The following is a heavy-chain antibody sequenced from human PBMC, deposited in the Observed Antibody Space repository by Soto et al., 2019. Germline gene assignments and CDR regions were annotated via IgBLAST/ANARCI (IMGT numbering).Heavy chain of an antibody. D-gene: IGHD3-10*01. Sequence: EVQLVESGGGLVQPGRSLRLSCAASGFTFDDYATHWVRQAPGKGLEWVSGISWNSGSIGYADSVKGRFTISRDNAKNSLYLQMNSLRAEDTALYYCAKDAITMVRGVISYYGMDVWGQGTTVTVSS. CDR3: AKDAITMVRGVISYYGMDV. CDR2: ISWNSGSI. J-gene: IGHJ6*02. V-gene: IGHV3-9*01. CDR1: GFTFDDYA.